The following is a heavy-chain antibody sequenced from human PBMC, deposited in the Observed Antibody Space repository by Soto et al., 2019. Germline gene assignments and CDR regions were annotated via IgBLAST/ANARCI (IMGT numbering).Heavy chain of an antibody. D-gene: IGHD3-22*01. V-gene: IGHV1-18*01. CDR2: ISAYNGNT. Sequence: ASVKVSCKASGYTFTSYGISWVRQAPGQGLEWMGWISAYNGNTNYAQKLQGRVTMTTETSTSTAYMELRSLRSDDTAVYYCARDYYDSSGYYYVDHDAFDIWGQGTMVTVSS. J-gene: IGHJ3*02. CDR3: ARDYYDSSGYYYVDHDAFDI. CDR1: GYTFTSYG.